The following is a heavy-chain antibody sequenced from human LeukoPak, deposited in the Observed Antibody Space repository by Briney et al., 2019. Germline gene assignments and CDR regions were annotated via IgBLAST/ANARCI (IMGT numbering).Heavy chain of an antibody. Sequence: ASVKVSCKASGGTFSSYAISWVRQAPGQGLEWMGGIIPIFGTANYAQKFQGRVTITADESTSTAYMELRSLRSDDTAVYYCARDGGYSSSWSGYWGQGTLVTVSS. CDR3: ARDGGYSSSWSGY. D-gene: IGHD6-13*01. CDR1: GGTFSSYA. V-gene: IGHV1-69*13. CDR2: IIPIFGTA. J-gene: IGHJ4*02.